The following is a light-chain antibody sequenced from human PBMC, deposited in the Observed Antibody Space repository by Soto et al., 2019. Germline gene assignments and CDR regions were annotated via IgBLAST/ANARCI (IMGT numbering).Light chain of an antibody. V-gene: IGKV3-15*01. CDR2: GAS. Sequence: EIVMTQSPATLSVSPGERATLSCRASQSVSTNLAWYQQKPGQAPSRVIYGASARATGIPARFSGGGSGTEFTLTISSLQSEDFAVYYCQHYNNWPFTFGQGTKLEIK. CDR1: QSVSTN. J-gene: IGKJ2*01. CDR3: QHYNNWPFT.